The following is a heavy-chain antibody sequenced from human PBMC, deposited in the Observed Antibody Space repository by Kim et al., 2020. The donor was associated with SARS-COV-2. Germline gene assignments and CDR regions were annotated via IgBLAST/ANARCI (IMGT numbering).Heavy chain of an antibody. J-gene: IGHJ4*02. V-gene: IGHV3-30*04. CDR2: ISYDGSNK. CDR1: GFTFSSYA. Sequence: GGSLRLSCAASGFTFSSYAMHWVRQAPGKGLEWVAVISYDGSNKYYADSVKGRFTISRDNSKNTLYLQMNSLRAEDTAVYDCARAQVWFGEPQFDYWGQGTLVTVSS. CDR3: ARAQVWFGEPQFDY. D-gene: IGHD3-10*01.